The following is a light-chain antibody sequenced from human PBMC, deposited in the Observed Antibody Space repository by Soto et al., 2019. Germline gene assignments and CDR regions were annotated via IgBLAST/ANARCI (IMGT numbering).Light chain of an antibody. CDR2: SNN. J-gene: IGLJ1*01. CDR3: APWDDSLNGYV. Sequence: QSALTQPPSASGTPGQRCTISFSVIISNIVINTVNCYHQLPGTAPELLIYSNNQRPSGFPYLFSFSKSCTSASLAISWLXSEDEADYYGAPWDDSLNGYVFGTGTKVTVL. V-gene: IGLV1-44*01. CDR1: ISNIVINT.